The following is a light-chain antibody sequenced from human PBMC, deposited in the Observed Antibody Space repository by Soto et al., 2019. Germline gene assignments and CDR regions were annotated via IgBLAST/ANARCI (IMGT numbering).Light chain of an antibody. CDR2: GAS. Sequence: EIVLTQSPGTLSLSPGERATLSCRASQSVGSNYLAWYQQTPGQAPRLHIHGASTRATGIPDRFSGSGSGTDFTLTLSRLESEDSAVYYCHQYASSPLTFGQGTRLEIK. J-gene: IGKJ5*01. CDR1: QSVGSNY. V-gene: IGKV3-20*01. CDR3: HQYASSPLT.